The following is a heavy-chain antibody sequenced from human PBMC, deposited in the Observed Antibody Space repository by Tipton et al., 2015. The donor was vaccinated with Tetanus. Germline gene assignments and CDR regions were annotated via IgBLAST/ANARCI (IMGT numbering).Heavy chain of an antibody. V-gene: IGHV3-64*02. CDR2: ISSNGRST. CDR3: ARAGGACGGDCYWWSWSDQ. Sequence: SLRLSCTASGFTFSDYAMHWVRQAPGKGLEFVSSISSNGRSTYYADSVKGRFTISRDNSKNTVYLQMGSLRAEDMAVYHCARAGGACGGDCYWWSWSDQWGQGTLVTVSS. J-gene: IGHJ4*02. D-gene: IGHD2-21*02. CDR1: GFTFSDYA.